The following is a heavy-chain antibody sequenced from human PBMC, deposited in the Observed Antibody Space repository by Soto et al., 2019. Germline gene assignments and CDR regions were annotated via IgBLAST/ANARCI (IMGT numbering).Heavy chain of an antibody. J-gene: IGHJ6*02. CDR1: GWSVSGYY. Sequence: SETLSLTCAVYGWSVSGYYWSLIRQPPGKGLEWIGEINHSGSTNYNPSLESRVTISVDTSKNQFSLKLSSVTAADTAVYYCARGYPYCGGDCYPNAPYGMDVWGQGTTVTVSS. V-gene: IGHV4-34*01. CDR3: ARGYPYCGGDCYPNAPYGMDV. D-gene: IGHD2-21*02. CDR2: INHSGST.